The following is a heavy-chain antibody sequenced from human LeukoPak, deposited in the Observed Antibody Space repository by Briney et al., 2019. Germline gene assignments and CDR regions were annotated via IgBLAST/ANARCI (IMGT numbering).Heavy chain of an antibody. D-gene: IGHD1-26*01. V-gene: IGHV4-4*07. CDR1: GGSISSYY. J-gene: IGHJ3*02. CDR2: IYTSGST. Sequence: SETLSLTCTVSGGSISSYYWSWIRQPAGKGLEWIGRIYTSGSTNYNPSLKSRVTMSVDTSKNQFSLTLSSVTAADTAVYYCAGEPPGIIVGADAFDIWGQGTMVTVSS. CDR3: AGEPPGIIVGADAFDI.